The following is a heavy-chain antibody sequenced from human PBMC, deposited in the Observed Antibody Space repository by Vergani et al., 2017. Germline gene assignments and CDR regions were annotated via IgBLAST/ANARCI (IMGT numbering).Heavy chain of an antibody. CDR1: GLTFSDSA. Sequence: EVHLVESGGGLVQPGESLKLSCATSGLTFSDSAIHWVRQTSGKGLEWIGRIRDNAYNYATVYAVSVKGRFTISRDDSKKTAYLQMNGLTTEDTAVYYCFYDFWAGYDSGDVWGKGTTVTVSS. V-gene: IGHV3-73*02. CDR3: FYDFWAGYDSGDV. D-gene: IGHD3/OR15-3a*01. J-gene: IGHJ6*04. CDR2: IRDNAYNYAT.